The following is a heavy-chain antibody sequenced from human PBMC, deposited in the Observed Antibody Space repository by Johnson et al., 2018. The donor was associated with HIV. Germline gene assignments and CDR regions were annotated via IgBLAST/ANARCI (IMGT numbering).Heavy chain of an antibody. CDR2: ISSSGTTI. J-gene: IGHJ3*02. CDR3: ASPTSGYSDVKAFDI. D-gene: IGHD3-22*01. CDR1: GFSVSDSY. V-gene: IGHV3-11*04. Sequence: QVQLVESGGGLVKPGGSLRLSCAASGFSVSDSYMSWVRQAPGKGLEWISYISSSGTTIYYADSVKGRFTISRDNAKNSLYLQMNSLRAEDSAVYYCASPTSGYSDVKAFDIWGHGTMVTVSS.